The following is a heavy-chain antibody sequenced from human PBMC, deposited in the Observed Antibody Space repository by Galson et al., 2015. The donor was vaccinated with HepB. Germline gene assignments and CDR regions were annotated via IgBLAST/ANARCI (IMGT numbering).Heavy chain of an antibody. CDR1: GFVFSDLD. V-gene: IGHV3-48*03. CDR2: ISSRGGMI. D-gene: IGHD6-6*01. Sequence: SLRLSCAGSGFVFSDLDLNWVRQAPGKGLEWVSYISSRGGMIYYADSVQGHITVSRDNAKNPMYLRLRDLRVGDTGIYYCVRGRTIAAVTNWFDSWGQGTLVTGSS. CDR3: VRGRTIAAVTNWFDS. J-gene: IGHJ5*01.